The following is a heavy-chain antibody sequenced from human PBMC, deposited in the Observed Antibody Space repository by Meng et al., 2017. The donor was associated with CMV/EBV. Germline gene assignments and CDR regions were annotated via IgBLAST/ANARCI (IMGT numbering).Heavy chain of an antibody. J-gene: IGHJ5*02. V-gene: IGHV1-69*12. CDR3: AREGGIVVVPAAPGWFDP. D-gene: IGHD2-2*01. Sequence: VRRVQSGAEGKKPGSSGKVPCKASGGTFSSYAISWVRQAPGQGFEWMGGIIPIFGTANYAQKFQGRVTITADESTSTAYMELSSLRSEDTAVYYCAREGGIVVVPAAPGWFDPWGQGTLVTVSS. CDR2: IIPIFGTA. CDR1: GGTFSSYA.